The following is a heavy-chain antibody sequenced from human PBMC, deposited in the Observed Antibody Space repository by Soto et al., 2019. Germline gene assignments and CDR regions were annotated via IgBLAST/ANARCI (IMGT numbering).Heavy chain of an antibody. J-gene: IGHJ4*02. CDR3: ARQIYDSDTGPNFQYYFDS. V-gene: IGHV5-10-1*01. D-gene: IGHD3-22*01. Sequence: GESLKISCRGSGYSFAGYWITWVRQKPGKGLEWMGRIDPSDSQTYYSPSFRGHVTISVTKSTTTVFLQWSSLRASDTAMYYCARQIYDSDTGPNFQYYFDSWGQGTPVTVSS. CDR2: IDPSDSQT. CDR1: GYSFAGYW.